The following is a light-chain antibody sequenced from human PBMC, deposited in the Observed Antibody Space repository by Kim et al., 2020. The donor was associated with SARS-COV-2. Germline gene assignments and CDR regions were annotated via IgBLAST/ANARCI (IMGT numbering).Light chain of an antibody. CDR3: QKYNNETSMT. V-gene: IGKV1-27*01. CDR1: QGISNY. CDR2: AAS. Sequence: DIQMTQSPSTLSASVGDRVTITCRASQGISNYLAWYQQKPGKVPKLLIYAASTLQSGVPSRFSGSGSGTEFTLTISSLQPEDVESYSCQKYNNETSMTFGQGTRVEIK. J-gene: IGKJ5*01.